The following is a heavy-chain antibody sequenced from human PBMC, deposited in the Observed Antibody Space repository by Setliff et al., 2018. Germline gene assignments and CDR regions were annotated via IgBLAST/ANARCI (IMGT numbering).Heavy chain of an antibody. CDR2: INAGNDNT. V-gene: IGHV1-3*01. Sequence: ASVKVSCKASGYIFTYYAIHWVRQAPGQRLEWMGWINAGNDNTKYSQKFQGRVTITRDTSASTAYMELSSLTSEDTAVYYCARGDMDFYGSGNSFLAPDSWGQGTLVTVSS. CDR3: ARGDMDFYGSGNSFLAPDS. D-gene: IGHD3-10*01. J-gene: IGHJ4*02. CDR1: GYIFTYYA.